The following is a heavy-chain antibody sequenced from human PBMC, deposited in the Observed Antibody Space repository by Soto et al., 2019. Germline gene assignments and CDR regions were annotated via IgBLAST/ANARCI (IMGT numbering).Heavy chain of an antibody. CDR1: GFTFRSHR. CDR2: IDTDGGGT. CDR3: ATVFDV. Sequence: EVQLVESGGGLVQPGGSLRVSCAASGFTFRSHRIHWVRQAPGKGLEWVSRIDTDGGGTSYADSVKGRFTISTDNAENTVYLQMNGLRVEDTAVYYCATVFDVWGQGTLVTDSS. J-gene: IGHJ4*02. D-gene: IGHD4-17*01. V-gene: IGHV3-74*01.